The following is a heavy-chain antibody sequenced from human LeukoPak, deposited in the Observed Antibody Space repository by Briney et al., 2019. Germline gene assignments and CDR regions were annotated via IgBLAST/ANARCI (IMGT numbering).Heavy chain of an antibody. CDR2: IIPILGIA. CDR1: GGTFSSYA. J-gene: IGHJ5*02. Sequence: GSSVKVSCKASGGTFSSYAISWVRQAPGQGLEWMGRIIPILGIANYAQKFQGRVTITADESTSTAYMELSSLRSEDTAVYYCARVPSGYNWFDPWGQGTLVTVSS. V-gene: IGHV1-69*04. CDR3: ARVPSGYNWFDP. D-gene: IGHD6-25*01.